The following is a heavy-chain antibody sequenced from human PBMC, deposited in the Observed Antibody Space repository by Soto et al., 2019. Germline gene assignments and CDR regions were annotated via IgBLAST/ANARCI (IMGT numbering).Heavy chain of an antibody. CDR1: GYTFTGYY. Sequence: GASVKVSCKASGYTFTGYYMHWVRQAPGQGLEWMGWINPNSGGTNYAQKFQGWVTMTKNTLYLQMNSLRAEDTAVYYCANVRWLQFDGMDVWGQGTTVTVSS. CDR2: INPNSGGT. D-gene: IGHD5-12*01. CDR3: ANVRWLQFDGMDV. J-gene: IGHJ6*02. V-gene: IGHV1-2*04.